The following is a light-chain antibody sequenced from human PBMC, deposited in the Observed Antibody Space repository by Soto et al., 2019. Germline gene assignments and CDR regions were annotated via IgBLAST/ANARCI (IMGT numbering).Light chain of an antibody. Sequence: EVVMTQSPATLSVSPGERATVSCRASHSVSSLLAWYQQRPGQAPRLLIYGASTRATGIPARFTGSGSGTEFTLTISSLQPEDSAIYYCQQADTFPITFGQGTRLEI. J-gene: IGKJ5*01. V-gene: IGKV3-15*01. CDR2: GAS. CDR3: QQADTFPIT. CDR1: HSVSSL.